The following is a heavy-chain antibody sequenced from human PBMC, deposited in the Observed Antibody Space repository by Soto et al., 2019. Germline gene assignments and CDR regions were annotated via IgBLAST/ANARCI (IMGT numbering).Heavy chain of an antibody. CDR3: ARGPLRVSGYCSGGSCHPPLGFWFDP. Sequence: SETLSLTCTVSGGSISSGGYYWSWIRQHPGKGLEWIGYIYHSGSTYYNPSLKSRVTISVDRSKNQFSLKLSSVTAADTAVYYCARGPLRVSGYCSGGSCHPPLGFWFDPWGQGTLVTVSS. CDR2: IYHSGST. D-gene: IGHD2-15*01. CDR1: GGSISSGGYY. J-gene: IGHJ5*02. V-gene: IGHV4-30-2*01.